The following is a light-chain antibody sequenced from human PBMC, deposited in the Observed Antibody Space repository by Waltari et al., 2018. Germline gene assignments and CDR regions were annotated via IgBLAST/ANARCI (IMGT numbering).Light chain of an antibody. CDR2: ANN. Sequence: QSVLTQPPSASGTPGQSVTISCSGGSSNIGSHVVTWFQQLPGTAPKVLIYANNQRPSGVPDRFFGSKSGTSASLAISGLQSEDEADYYCVAWDGSLSGQWVFGGGTKLTVL. CDR1: SSNIGSHV. J-gene: IGLJ3*02. CDR3: VAWDGSLSGQWV. V-gene: IGLV1-44*01.